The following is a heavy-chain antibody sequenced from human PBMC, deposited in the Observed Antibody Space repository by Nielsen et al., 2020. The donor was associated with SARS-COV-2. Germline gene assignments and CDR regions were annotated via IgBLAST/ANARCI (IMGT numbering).Heavy chain of an antibody. CDR1: GYTFPTYG. D-gene: IGHD3-3*01. J-gene: IGHJ4*02. CDR2: ISPYSGNT. CDR3: ARVASQYEDCDY. Sequence: ASVKVSCKASGYTFPTYGISWVRQAPGQGLEWVGWISPYSGNTKYAQKFQGRLTMTTETSTSTAYMELKSLRSDDTAVYYCARVASQYEDCDYWGQGTLVTVSS. V-gene: IGHV1-18*04.